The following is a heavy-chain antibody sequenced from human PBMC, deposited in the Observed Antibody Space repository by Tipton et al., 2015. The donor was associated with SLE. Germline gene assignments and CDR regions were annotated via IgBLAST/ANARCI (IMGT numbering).Heavy chain of an antibody. CDR2: IYYSGST. CDR1: GGSFSGYY. Sequence: TLSLTCAVYGGSFSGYYWSWIRQPPGKGLEWIGYIYYSGSTNYNPSLKSRVTISVDTSKNQFSLKLSSVTAADTAVYYCARDFTWYFDYWGQGTLVTVSS. J-gene: IGHJ4*02. CDR3: ARDFTWYFDY. D-gene: IGHD3-16*01. V-gene: IGHV4-59*12.